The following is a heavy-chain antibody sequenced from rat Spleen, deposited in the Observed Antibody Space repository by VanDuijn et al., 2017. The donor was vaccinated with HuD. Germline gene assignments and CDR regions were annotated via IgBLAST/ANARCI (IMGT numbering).Heavy chain of an antibody. CDR1: GFTFSNYY. CDR2: ITPGGDNS. J-gene: IGHJ4*01. Sequence: EVQLVESGGGLVQPGRSLKLSCVASGFTFSNYYMAWVRQAPTKGLEWVASITPGGDNSYYRDSVKGRFTISREDAKSTLYLQMDSLRSEDTATYYCTTDLGDTYYGYTGVMDAWGQGASVTVSS. CDR3: TTDLGDTYYGYTGVMDA. V-gene: IGHV5-27*01. D-gene: IGHD1-9*01.